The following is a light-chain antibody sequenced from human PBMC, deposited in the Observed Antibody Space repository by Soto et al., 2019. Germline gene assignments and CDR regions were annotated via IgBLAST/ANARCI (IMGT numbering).Light chain of an antibody. V-gene: IGKV3-15*01. Sequence: EIVMTQSPATLSLSPGERAALSCRASQSINSELAWYQQKPGQPPRLLIYGASTRATVVPTRFTSSESCSEFTLTISGLQSEDFAVYYCQQGHNWPLTFGQGTRLEI. CDR2: GAS. CDR1: QSINSE. CDR3: QQGHNWPLT. J-gene: IGKJ2*01.